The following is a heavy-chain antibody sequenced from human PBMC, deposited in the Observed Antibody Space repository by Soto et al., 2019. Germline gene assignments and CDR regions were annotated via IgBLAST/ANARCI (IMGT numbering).Heavy chain of an antibody. CDR1: GLTVSHNY. J-gene: IGHJ6*02. D-gene: IGHD3-16*01. Sequence: EVQLVESGGGLIQPGGSLSLSCVASGLTVSHNYMAWVRQAPEMGLEWVSILYTEGTTYYADSVKGRFTISRDSSKNTLFLHMDSLRAEDTAVYYCVRPRPSGENYGMDVWGPGTTVSVS. V-gene: IGHV3-53*01. CDR2: LYTEGTT. CDR3: VRPRPSGENYGMDV.